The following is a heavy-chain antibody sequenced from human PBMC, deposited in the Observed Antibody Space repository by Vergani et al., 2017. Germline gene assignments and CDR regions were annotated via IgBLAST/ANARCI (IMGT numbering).Heavy chain of an antibody. V-gene: IGHV1-69*04. CDR1: GGTFSSYA. CDR3: AYCGGDCYSPYYDNYYYMDV. J-gene: IGHJ6*03. D-gene: IGHD2-21*01. Sequence: QVQLVQSGAEVKKPGSSVKVSCKASGGTFSSYAISWVRQAPGQGLEWMGRIIPILGIANYAQKFQGRVTITADKSTSTAYMELSSLRSEDTAVYYCAYCGGDCYSPYYDNYYYMDVWGKGTTVTVSS. CDR2: IIPILGIA.